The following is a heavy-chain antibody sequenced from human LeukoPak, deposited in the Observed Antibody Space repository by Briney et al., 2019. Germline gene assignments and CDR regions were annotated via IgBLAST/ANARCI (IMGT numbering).Heavy chain of an antibody. J-gene: IGHJ4*02. V-gene: IGHV3-11*01. D-gene: IGHD3-22*01. Sequence: GGSLRLSCAASGFTFSDYYMGWIRQAPGKGLEWVSYISSSGSTIYYADSVKGRFTISRDNAKNSLYLQMNSLRAEDTAVYYCARGYYYDSSGFYFDYWGQGTLVTVSS. CDR1: GFTFSDYY. CDR2: ISSSGSTI. CDR3: ARGYYYDSSGFYFDY.